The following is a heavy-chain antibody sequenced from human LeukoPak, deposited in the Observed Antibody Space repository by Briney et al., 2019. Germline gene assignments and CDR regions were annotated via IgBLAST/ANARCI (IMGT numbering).Heavy chain of an antibody. D-gene: IGHD5-18*01. CDR1: GFTFSSYG. V-gene: IGHV3-30*02. J-gene: IGHJ4*02. CDR3: ARDWIGYSYVSYGGGL. CDR2: IRYDESNK. Sequence: GGSLRLSCIASGFTFSSYGMHWVRQAPGKGLEWVSFIRYDESNKYYADSVTGRFTISRDNSKNTLYLQMNSLRAEDTAVYYCARDWIGYSYVSYGGGLWGQGTLVTVSS.